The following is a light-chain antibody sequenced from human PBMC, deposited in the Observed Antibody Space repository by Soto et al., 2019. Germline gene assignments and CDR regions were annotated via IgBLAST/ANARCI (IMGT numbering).Light chain of an antibody. CDR2: DVS. V-gene: IGLV2-14*01. CDR3: SSYTSSSTLYV. CDR1: SSDFGGYNY. Sequence: QSALAQPASVSGSPGQSITISCTGNSSDFGGYNYVSWYQQHPGKAPKLMIYDVSNRPSGVSNRFSGSKSGNTASLTISGLQAEDEADYYCSSYTSSSTLYVFGTGTKVTLL. J-gene: IGLJ1*01.